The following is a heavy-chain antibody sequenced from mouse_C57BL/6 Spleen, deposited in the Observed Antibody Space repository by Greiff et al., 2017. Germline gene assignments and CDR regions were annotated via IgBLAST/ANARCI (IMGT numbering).Heavy chain of an antibody. V-gene: IGHV1-15*01. Sequence: QVQLKQSGAELVRPGASVTLSCKASGYTFTDYEMHWVKQTPVHGLEWIGAIDPETGGTAYNQKFKGKAILTADKSSSTAYMELRSLTSEDSAVYYCTRCDGYYGGSYYAMDYWGQGTSVTVSS. J-gene: IGHJ4*01. CDR3: TRCDGYYGGSYYAMDY. D-gene: IGHD2-3*01. CDR1: GYTFTDYE. CDR2: IDPETGGT.